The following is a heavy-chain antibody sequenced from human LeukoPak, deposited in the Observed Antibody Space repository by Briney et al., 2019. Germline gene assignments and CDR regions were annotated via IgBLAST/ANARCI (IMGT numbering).Heavy chain of an antibody. CDR1: GFTFSSYS. CDR2: ISSSSSYI. V-gene: IGHV3-21*01. J-gene: IGHJ6*02. D-gene: IGHD6-19*01. CDR3: ARDGSGWPVYYYYYYGMDV. Sequence: GGSLRLSCAASGFTFSSYSMNWVRQAPGKGLEWVSSISSSSSYIYYADSVKGRFTISRDNAKNSLYLQMNSLRAEDTAVYYCARDGSGWPVYYYYYYGMDVWAKGPRSPSP.